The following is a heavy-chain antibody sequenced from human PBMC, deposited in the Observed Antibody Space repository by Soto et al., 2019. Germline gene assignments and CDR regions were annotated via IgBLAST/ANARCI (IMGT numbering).Heavy chain of an antibody. V-gene: IGHV4-38-2*01. D-gene: IGHD6-6*01. CDR3: AREYSSSWNWFDP. Sequence: PSETLSLTCAVSDHSISSGYYWAWIRQPPGKGLEWIGSIFHSGFTYHNPSLKSRVTISIDTSKSQFSLKLTSVTAADTAVYYCAREYSSSWNWFDPWGQGTLVTVSS. J-gene: IGHJ5*02. CDR2: IFHSGFT. CDR1: DHSISSGYY.